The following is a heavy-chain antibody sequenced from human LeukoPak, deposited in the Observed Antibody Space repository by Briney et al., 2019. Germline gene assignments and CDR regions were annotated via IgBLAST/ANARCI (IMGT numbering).Heavy chain of an antibody. CDR1: GGTFSSSA. CDR2: ITPILAMG. Sequence: SVKVSCKASGGTFSSSAINWVRQAPGQGLEWMGRITPILAMGTHAQKFQGRVTITADKSTNTAYMELRSLRSDDTAVYYCARDLITGYSSENWFDPWGQGTLVTVSS. V-gene: IGHV1-69*04. CDR3: ARDLITGYSSENWFDP. J-gene: IGHJ5*02. D-gene: IGHD6-19*01.